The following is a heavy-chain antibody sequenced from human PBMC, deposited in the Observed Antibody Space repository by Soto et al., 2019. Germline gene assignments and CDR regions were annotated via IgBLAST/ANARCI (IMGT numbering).Heavy chain of an antibody. CDR3: ARCPYYDILTGFRNWFDP. V-gene: IGHV4-39*01. D-gene: IGHD3-9*01. CDR2: IYYSGST. CDR1: GGSISSSSYY. Sequence: SETLSLTCTVSGGSISSSSYYWGWIRQPPGKGLEWIGSIYYSGSTYYNPSLKSRVTISVDTSKNQFSLKLSSVTAADTAVYYCARCPYYDILTGFRNWFDPWGQETLVTVSS. J-gene: IGHJ5*02.